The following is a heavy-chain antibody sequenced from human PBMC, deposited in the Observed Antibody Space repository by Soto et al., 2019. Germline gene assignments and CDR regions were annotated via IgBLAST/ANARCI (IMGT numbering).Heavy chain of an antibody. CDR2: INPFDGSR. V-gene: IGHV1-46*03. D-gene: IGHD3-10*01. CDR3: SRVDPGETSPFDH. Sequence: ASVKVSWKASGYIFTSYYIHWVRQAPGQGLEWMGWINPFDGSRMFAQSFQGRVTMTRDTSTSTVYMEVSSLRSEDTAVYYCSRVDPGETSPFDHWGQ. J-gene: IGHJ4*01. CDR1: GYIFTSYY.